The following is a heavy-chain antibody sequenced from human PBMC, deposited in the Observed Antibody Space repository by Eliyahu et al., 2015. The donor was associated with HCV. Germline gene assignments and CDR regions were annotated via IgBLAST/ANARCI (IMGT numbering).Heavy chain of an antibody. Sequence: QVLLQESGPRLVRPSDTLALTCSVSGASVGNTGFYWAWIRHFPGKGLEWLGYIYGSGTAYSNPSLGSRLSLSVDPSKNQFSLSLRSVTAADAATYFCARSLEGGFTASRTFDYWGQGILVTVSS. D-gene: IGHD1-14*01. CDR2: IYGSGTA. CDR3: ARSLEGGFTASRTFDY. J-gene: IGHJ4*02. V-gene: IGHV4-31*03. CDR1: GASVGNTGFY.